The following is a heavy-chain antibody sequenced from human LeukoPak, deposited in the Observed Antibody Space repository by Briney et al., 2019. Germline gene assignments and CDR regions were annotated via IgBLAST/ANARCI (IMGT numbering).Heavy chain of an antibody. CDR3: ARNREWLDPFDY. J-gene: IGHJ4*02. D-gene: IGHD6-19*01. V-gene: IGHV3-20*04. CDR1: GFTFDVHG. Sequence: GGSLRLSCAASGFTFDVHGMNWVRQAPGEGLEWVSGITWNGGTTGYSDSVRGRFTISRDNAKNSLYLQMNSLRAEDTAVYYCARNREWLDPFDYWGQGTLVTVSS. CDR2: ITWNGGTT.